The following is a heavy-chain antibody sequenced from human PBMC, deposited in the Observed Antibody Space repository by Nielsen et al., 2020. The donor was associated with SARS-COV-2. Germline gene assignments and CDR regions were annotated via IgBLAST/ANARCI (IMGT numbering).Heavy chain of an antibody. J-gene: IGHJ4*02. CDR2: IRYDGSNK. V-gene: IGHV3-33*01. CDR1: GFTFSSYG. D-gene: IGHD3-22*01. CDR3: AGDGGGGYDIREGLDY. Sequence: GESLKISCAASGFTFSSYGMHWVRQAPGKGLEWVAVIRYDGSNKYYADSVKGRFTISRDNSRNTLYLQMNSLRAEDTAIYYCAGDGGGGYDIREGLDYWGQGTQVTVSS.